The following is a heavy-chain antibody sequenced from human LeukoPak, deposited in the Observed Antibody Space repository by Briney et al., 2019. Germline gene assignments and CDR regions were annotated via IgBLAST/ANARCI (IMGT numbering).Heavy chain of an antibody. V-gene: IGHV3-66*01. Sequence: PGGSLRLSCAASGFTVSSNYMSWVRQAPGKGLEWVSVIYSGGSTYYADSVTGRFTISRDNSKNTLYLQMNSLRAEDTAVYYCARGSLLRTFDYWGQGTLVTVSS. CDR1: GFTVSSNY. J-gene: IGHJ4*02. CDR3: ARGSLLRTFDY. D-gene: IGHD2/OR15-2a*01. CDR2: IYSGGST.